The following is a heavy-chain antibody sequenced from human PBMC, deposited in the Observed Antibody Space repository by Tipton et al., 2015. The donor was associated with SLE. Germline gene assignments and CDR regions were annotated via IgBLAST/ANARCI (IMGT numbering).Heavy chain of an antibody. Sequence: LRLSCTVSGGSISSYYWSWIRQPPGKGLEWIGYIYYSGSTNYNPSIKSRVTISVDTSKNQFSLKLSSVTAADTAVYYCAREVVAYDAFDIWGQGTMVTVSS. V-gene: IGHV4-59*12. CDR1: GGSISSYY. CDR3: AREVVAYDAFDI. D-gene: IGHD2-2*01. J-gene: IGHJ3*02. CDR2: IYYSGST.